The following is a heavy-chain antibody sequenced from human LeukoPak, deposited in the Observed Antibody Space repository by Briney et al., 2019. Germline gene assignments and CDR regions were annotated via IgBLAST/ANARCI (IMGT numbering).Heavy chain of an antibody. D-gene: IGHD5-12*01. CDR1: GFTFTSYS. CDR3: ASPAHSGYEIYSFDY. J-gene: IGHJ4*02. V-gene: IGHV3-21*04. Sequence: GGSLRLSCAASGFTFTSYSMNWVRQAPGKGLEWVSSISSSSSYICYADSVKGRFTITRDNAKNTAYLEMNSLRSEDTAVYYCASPAHSGYEIYSFDYWGQGTLVTASS. CDR2: ISSSSSYI.